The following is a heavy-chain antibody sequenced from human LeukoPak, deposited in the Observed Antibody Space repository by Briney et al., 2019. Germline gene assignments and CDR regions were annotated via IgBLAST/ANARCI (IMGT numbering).Heavy chain of an antibody. CDR3: ARGPGIVGATRYAFDI. V-gene: IGHV1-2*02. CDR1: GYTFTGYY. D-gene: IGHD1-26*01. Sequence: ASVKVSCKASGYTFTGYYMHWVRQAPGQGLEWMGWINPNSGGTNYAQKFQGRVTMTRDTSISTAYMELSRLRSDDTAVYYCARGPGIVGATRYAFDIWGQGTMVTVSS. CDR2: INPNSGGT. J-gene: IGHJ3*02.